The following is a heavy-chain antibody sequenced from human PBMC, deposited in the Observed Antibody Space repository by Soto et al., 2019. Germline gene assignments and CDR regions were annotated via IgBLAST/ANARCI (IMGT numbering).Heavy chain of an antibody. D-gene: IGHD3-10*01. V-gene: IGHV4-34*01. Sequence: SETLSLTCAVYGGSFSGYYWSWIRQPPGKGLEWIGEINHSGSTNYNPSLKSRVTISVDTSKNQFSLKLSSVTAADTAVYYCARGRRGLWFGNNYRYYGMDVWGQGTTVTVSS. CDR2: INHSGST. CDR3: ARGRRGLWFGNNYRYYGMDV. CDR1: GGSFSGYY. J-gene: IGHJ6*02.